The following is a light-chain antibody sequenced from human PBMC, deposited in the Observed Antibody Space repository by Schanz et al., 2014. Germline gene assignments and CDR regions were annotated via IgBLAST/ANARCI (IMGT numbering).Light chain of an antibody. CDR2: GDN. CDR1: ISNIGSNT. CDR3: AAWDDSLKGAV. J-gene: IGLJ7*01. Sequence: QSVLTQPPSASGTPGQRVTISCSGSISNIGSNTVNWYQHLPGTAPKLLIYGDNQRPSGVPDRFSGSKSSTTASLAISGLQSEDDADYYCAAWDDSLKGAVFGGGTQLTVL. V-gene: IGLV1-44*01.